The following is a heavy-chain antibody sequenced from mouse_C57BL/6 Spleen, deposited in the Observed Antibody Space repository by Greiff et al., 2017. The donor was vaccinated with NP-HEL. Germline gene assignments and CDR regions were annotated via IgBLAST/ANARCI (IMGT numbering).Heavy chain of an antibody. CDR2: LDPSDSYT. D-gene: IGHD1-1*01. CDR3: ARRTYGDYYAMEY. V-gene: IGHV1-69*01. J-gene: IGHJ4*01. Sequence: QVQLQQPGAELVMPGASVKLSCKASGYTFPSYWMHWVKQRPGQGLEWIGELDPSDSYTNYNHKFKGKSTLTVDKSSSTAYMQLSSLTSEDSAVYYCARRTYGDYYAMEYWGQGTSVTVSS. CDR1: GYTFPSYW.